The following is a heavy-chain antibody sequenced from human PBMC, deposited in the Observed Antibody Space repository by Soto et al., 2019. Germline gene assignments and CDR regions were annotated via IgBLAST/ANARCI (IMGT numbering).Heavy chain of an antibody. V-gene: IGHV4-30-2*01. CDR1: GASINSAGYS. CDR3: ARGRGPYYFDY. CDR2: IYNSGSS. Sequence: SETLSLTCAVSGASINSAGYSWTWIRQPPGKGLEWIGYIYNSGSSYYKPSLRSQVTISIDKSKNQFSLELSSVTAADTAVYYCARGRGPYYFDYWGHGTLVTVSS. J-gene: IGHJ4*01.